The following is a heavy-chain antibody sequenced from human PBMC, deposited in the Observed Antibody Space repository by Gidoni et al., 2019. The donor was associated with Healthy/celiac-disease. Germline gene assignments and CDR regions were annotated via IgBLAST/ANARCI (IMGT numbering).Heavy chain of an antibody. Sequence: QVQLVESGGGVVQPGRSLRLSCAASGFTFSSSALHWVRQAPGQGLEWVAVISYDGSNKYYADSVKGRFTISRDNSKNTLYLQMNSLRAEDTAVYYCASGTSNPMVYAIPILRGQLPLDYWGQGTLVTVSS. CDR2: ISYDGSNK. D-gene: IGHD2-8*01. J-gene: IGHJ4*02. V-gene: IGHV3-30-3*01. CDR1: GFTFSSSA. CDR3: ASGTSNPMVYAIPILRGQLPLDY.